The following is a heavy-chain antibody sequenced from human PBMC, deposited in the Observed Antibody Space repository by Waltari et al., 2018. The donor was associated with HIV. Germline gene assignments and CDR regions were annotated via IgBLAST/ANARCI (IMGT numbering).Heavy chain of an antibody. Sequence: QLQQWGAGLLTPSETLSLTCAVYGGSLIGYYWSWVRQTPGKGLEWIGEINHTGSTNYNSSLKSRVTISVDTSRNQISLNLISVPAADTAVYYCARGRYHDGSGLPFDHWGQGTLVTVSS. V-gene: IGHV4-34*01. CDR2: INHTGST. CDR3: ARGRYHDGSGLPFDH. D-gene: IGHD3-22*01. J-gene: IGHJ4*02. CDR1: GGSLIGYY.